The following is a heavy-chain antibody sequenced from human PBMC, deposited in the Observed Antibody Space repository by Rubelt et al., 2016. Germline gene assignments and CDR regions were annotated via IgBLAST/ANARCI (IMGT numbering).Heavy chain of an antibody. J-gene: IGHJ4*02. CDR3: AREGASKFYFDY. Sequence: RRNGVHWVRQAPGKGLEWVALIWYDGSNKYFVDSVKGRFTISRDNSKNTLYLQMNSLRAEDTAVYYCAREGASKFYFDYWGQGTLVTVSS. CDR1: RRNG. V-gene: IGHV3-33*01. D-gene: IGHD3-16*01. CDR2: IWYDGSNK.